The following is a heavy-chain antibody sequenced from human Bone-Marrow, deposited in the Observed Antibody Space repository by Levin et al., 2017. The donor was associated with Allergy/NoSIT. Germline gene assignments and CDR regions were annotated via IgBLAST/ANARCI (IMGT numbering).Heavy chain of an antibody. CDR3: SRTYCGGAGCSGALDS. V-gene: IGHV3-72*01. Sequence: GGSLRRSCVGSGFSFSDHYMDWVRLAPEKGLEWVGRIRKKTNSYTTEYAASVKGRFTISRDDSKNSVFLQMNSLQTEDTAVYYCSRTYCGGAGCSGALDSWGQGTVVTVSS. CDR2: IRKKTNSYTT. J-gene: IGHJ3*02. CDR1: GFSFSDHY. D-gene: IGHD2-15*01.